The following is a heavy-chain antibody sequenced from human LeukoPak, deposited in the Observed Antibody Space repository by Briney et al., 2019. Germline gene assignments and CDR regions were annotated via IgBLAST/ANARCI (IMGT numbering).Heavy chain of an antibody. CDR2: ISSSSSYI. Sequence: GGSLRLSCAASGFTFSSYSMNWVRQAPGKGLEWVSSISSSSSYIYYADSVKGRFTISRDNAKNSLYLQMNSLRAEDTAVYYCARGLSIAAPNYYFDYWGQGTLVTVSS. D-gene: IGHD6-6*01. J-gene: IGHJ4*02. V-gene: IGHV3-21*01. CDR1: GFTFSSYS. CDR3: ARGLSIAAPNYYFDY.